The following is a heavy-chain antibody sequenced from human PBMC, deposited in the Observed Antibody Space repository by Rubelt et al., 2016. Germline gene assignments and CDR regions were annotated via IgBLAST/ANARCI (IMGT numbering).Heavy chain of an antibody. D-gene: IGHD5-24*01. V-gene: IGHV4-31*03. CDR2: IYYSGST. Sequence: QVQLQESGPGLVKPSETLSLTCTVSGGSISSGGYYWSWIRQHPGKGLEWIGYIYYSGSTYYNPSLKGRVTMSVDTSKNQFSLKLSSVTAADTAVYYCAREVGDGYNFGPRCFFDYWGQGTLVTVSS. CDR3: AREVGDGYNFGPRCFFDY. CDR1: GGSISSGGYY. J-gene: IGHJ4*02.